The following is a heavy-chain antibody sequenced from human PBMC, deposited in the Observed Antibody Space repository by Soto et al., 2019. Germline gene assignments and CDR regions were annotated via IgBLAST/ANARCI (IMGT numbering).Heavy chain of an antibody. Sequence: GGSLRLSCEASGFMFNGYGMHWVRHAPGKGLDWVAVISYDGDNKYYAQSVKGRFTISRDNSKNTLFLHMDSLRREDTAVYHCVKGDLDTAVVDSPDAFDFWGQGTRVTVSS. V-gene: IGHV3-30*18. J-gene: IGHJ3*01. CDR3: VKGDLDTAVVDSPDAFDF. D-gene: IGHD5-18*01. CDR2: ISYDGDNK. CDR1: GFMFNGYG.